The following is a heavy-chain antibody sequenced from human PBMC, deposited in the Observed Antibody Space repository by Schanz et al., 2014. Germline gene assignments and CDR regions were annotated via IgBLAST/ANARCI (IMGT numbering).Heavy chain of an antibody. CDR1: GFTFSNYS. Sequence: VQLVESGGGVVQPGGSLRLSCAASGFTFSNYSMNWVRQAPGKGLEWVSSISSSSSYISYADSVKGRFTISRDNAKNSLYLQMNSLRAEDTAVYYCARPSDSSWYMDVWGKGTTVTVSS. CDR2: ISSSSSYI. D-gene: IGHD2-21*02. V-gene: IGHV3-21*01. CDR3: ARPSDSSWYMDV. J-gene: IGHJ6*03.